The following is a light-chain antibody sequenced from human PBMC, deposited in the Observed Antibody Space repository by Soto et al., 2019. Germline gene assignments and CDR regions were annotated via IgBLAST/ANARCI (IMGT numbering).Light chain of an antibody. CDR1: QSISSW. CDR2: KAS. CDR3: QQYNSYPLT. J-gene: IGKJ4*01. V-gene: IGKV1-5*03. Sequence: DIQMTQSPATLSASVGDRVTITCRASQSISSWLAWYQQKPGKAPNLLIYKASSLESGVPSRFSGSGSGTEFTLTISSLQPDYFATYYCQQYNSYPLTFGGGTKVEIK.